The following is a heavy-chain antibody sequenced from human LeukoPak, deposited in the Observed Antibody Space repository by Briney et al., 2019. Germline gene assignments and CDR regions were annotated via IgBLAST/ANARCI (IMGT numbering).Heavy chain of an antibody. CDR2: IGNNGGGI. CDR3: AIDPNWGTHS. V-gene: IGHV3-23*01. CDR1: GFTFCTFN. Sequence: PGGVLRLSLAASGFTFCTFNLYWVPPPPGKRLEWVSIIGNNGGGIHYADSVKGRFTISRDNFKNALYLQMNSLRVEDTAVYYCAIDPNWGTHSWGQGVLVTVSS. J-gene: IGHJ4*02. D-gene: IGHD7-27*01.